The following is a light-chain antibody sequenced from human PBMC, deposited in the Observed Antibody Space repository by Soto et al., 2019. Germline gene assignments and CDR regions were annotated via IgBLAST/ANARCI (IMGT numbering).Light chain of an antibody. V-gene: IGLV2-14*01. Sequence: QSVLTQPASVSGSPGQSITMSCTGTSNDVGGYNYVSWFQQHPGKAPKLLIFEVSNRPSWVSHRFSGSKSGNTASLTISGLQAEDEADYYCSSFTSTSTFVFGSGTKVTVL. J-gene: IGLJ1*01. CDR3: SSFTSTSTFV. CDR1: SNDVGGYNY. CDR2: EVS.